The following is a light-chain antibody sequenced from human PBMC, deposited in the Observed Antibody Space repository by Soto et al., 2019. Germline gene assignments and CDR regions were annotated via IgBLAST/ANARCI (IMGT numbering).Light chain of an antibody. CDR3: SSYTSRSSLGV. CDR2: EVS. Sequence: QSALPQPASVSGSPGQSITISCTGTSSDVGAYNDVSWYQQHPGKAPKLMIYEVSNRPSGVSNRFSGSKSGNTASLTISGLQAEEEAVYYCSSYTSRSSLGVFGTGTKVTVL. J-gene: IGLJ1*01. V-gene: IGLV2-14*01. CDR1: SSDVGAYND.